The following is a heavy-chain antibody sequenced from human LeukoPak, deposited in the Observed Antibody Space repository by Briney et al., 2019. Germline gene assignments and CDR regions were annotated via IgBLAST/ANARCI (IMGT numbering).Heavy chain of an antibody. Sequence: ASVKVSCKASGYTFTGYYMHWVRQAPGQGLEWMGWINPNSGGTNYAQKFQGRVTMTRDTSISTAYMELSGLRSDDTAVYYCERAVAGTTETDDYWGQGTLVTVSS. V-gene: IGHV1-2*02. D-gene: IGHD6-19*01. CDR1: GYTFTGYY. J-gene: IGHJ4*02. CDR3: ERAVAGTTETDDY. CDR2: INPNSGGT.